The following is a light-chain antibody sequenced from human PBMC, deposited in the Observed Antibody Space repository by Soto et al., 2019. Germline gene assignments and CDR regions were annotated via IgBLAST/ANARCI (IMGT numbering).Light chain of an antibody. CDR2: GAS. CDR3: QQYGDSPLT. J-gene: IGKJ4*01. CDR1: QSVSGSY. Sequence: TVFTQSPGTLSLSPGERATLSCRASQSVSGSYLAWYQQKPGQAPRLLIYGASSRATGIPDRFSGSGSGTDFTLTISRLEPEDFAVYHCQQYGDSPLTFGGGTKVDIK. V-gene: IGKV3-20*01.